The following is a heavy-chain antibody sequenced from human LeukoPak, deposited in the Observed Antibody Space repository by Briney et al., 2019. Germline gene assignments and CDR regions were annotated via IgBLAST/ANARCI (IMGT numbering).Heavy chain of an antibody. Sequence: SETLSLTCTVSGYAITSGGFSWNWIRQPPGKGLEWIGYIYHSGSTYYNPSLKSRVTISVDRSKNQFSLKLSSVTAADTAVYYCARHGHSSSWYYFDYWGQGTLVTVSS. CDR1: GYAITSGGFS. V-gene: IGHV4-30-2*02. J-gene: IGHJ4*02. CDR2: IYHSGST. CDR3: ARHGHSSSWYYFDY. D-gene: IGHD6-13*01.